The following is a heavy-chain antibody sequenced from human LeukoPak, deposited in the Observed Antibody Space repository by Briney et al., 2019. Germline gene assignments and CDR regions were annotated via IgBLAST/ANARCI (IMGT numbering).Heavy chain of an antibody. CDR2: IGGSGGST. V-gene: IGHV3-23*01. CDR1: GFTFSSYG. Sequence: GGSLRLSCAASGFTFSSYGMSWVRQAPGKGLEWVSAIGGSGGSTYYADSVKGRFTISRDNSKNTMYLQVNSLRAEDTAVYYCAKHAYCGGDCRSLDYWGQGTLVTVSS. D-gene: IGHD2-21*02. J-gene: IGHJ4*02. CDR3: AKHAYCGGDCRSLDY.